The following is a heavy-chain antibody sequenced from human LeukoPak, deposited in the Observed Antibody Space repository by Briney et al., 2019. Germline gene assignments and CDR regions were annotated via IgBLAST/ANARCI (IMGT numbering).Heavy chain of an antibody. V-gene: IGHV4-59*01. CDR1: GGSISSYY. Sequence: PSETLSLTCTVSGGSISSYYWSWIRQPPGKGLEWIGYIYYSGSTNYNPSLKSRVTISVDTSKNQFSLKLSSVTAADTAVYYCAREGNCSGGSCYLGFFDYWGQGTLVTVSS. J-gene: IGHJ4*02. CDR2: IYYSGST. D-gene: IGHD2-15*01. CDR3: AREGNCSGGSCYLGFFDY.